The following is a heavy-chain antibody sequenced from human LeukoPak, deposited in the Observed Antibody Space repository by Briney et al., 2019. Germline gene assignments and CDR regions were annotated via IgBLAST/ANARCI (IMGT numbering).Heavy chain of an antibody. Sequence: SETLSLTCTVSGGPISSYYWGWIRQPPGKGLEWIGYIYYSGSTNYNPSLKSRVTISVDTSKNQFSLKLSSVTAADTAVYYCARHYDFWSGYLVAFDIWGQGTMVTVSS. CDR3: ARHYDFWSGYLVAFDI. CDR2: IYYSGST. CDR1: GGPISSYY. J-gene: IGHJ3*02. D-gene: IGHD3-3*01. V-gene: IGHV4-59*08.